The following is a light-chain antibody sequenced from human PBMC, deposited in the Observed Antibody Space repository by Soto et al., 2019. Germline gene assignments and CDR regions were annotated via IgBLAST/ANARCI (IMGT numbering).Light chain of an antibody. CDR3: HQRSNWPPEIT. V-gene: IGKV3-11*01. CDR2: DAS. J-gene: IGKJ3*01. Sequence: EIVLTQSPATLPLSPGEITTLSCRASQSVSSYLAWYQQKPGQAPRLLIYDASNRATGIPARFSGSGSGTDFTLTISSLEPDDFAVYYCHQRSNWPPEITFGPGTKVDIK. CDR1: QSVSSY.